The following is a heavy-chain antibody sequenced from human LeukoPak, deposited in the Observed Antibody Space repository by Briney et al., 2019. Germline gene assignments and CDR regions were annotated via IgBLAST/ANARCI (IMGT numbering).Heavy chain of an antibody. CDR3: AREDVLLWFGELSKKSDD. Sequence: GGSLRLSCAASGFTFSSYWMSWVRQAPGKGLEWVANIKKDGSEKYYVDSVKGRFTISRDNAKNSLYLQMNSLRAEDTAVYYCAREDVLLWFGELSKKSDDWGQGTLVTVSS. D-gene: IGHD3-10*01. CDR2: IKKDGSEK. V-gene: IGHV3-7*01. CDR1: GFTFSSYW. J-gene: IGHJ4*02.